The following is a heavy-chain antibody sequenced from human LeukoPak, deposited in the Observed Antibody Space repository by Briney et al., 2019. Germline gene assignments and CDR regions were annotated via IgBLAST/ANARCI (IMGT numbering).Heavy chain of an antibody. CDR2: INHSGST. CDR3: AGRDDYSNPAPFDY. D-gene: IGHD4-11*01. V-gene: IGHV4-34*08. Sequence: GSLRLSCAASGFTFRSYWMSWIRQPPGKGLEWIGEINHSGSTNYNPSLKSRVTISVDTSKNQFSLKLSSVTAADTAVYYCAGRDDYSNPAPFDYWGQGTLVTVSS. J-gene: IGHJ4*02. CDR1: GFTFRSYW.